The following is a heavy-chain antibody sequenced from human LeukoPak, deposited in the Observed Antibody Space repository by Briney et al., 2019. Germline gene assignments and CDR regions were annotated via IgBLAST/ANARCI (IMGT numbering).Heavy chain of an antibody. CDR3: AKDGIAVAGNFDY. V-gene: IGHV3-23*01. D-gene: IGHD6-19*01. J-gene: IGHJ4*02. CDR1: GFTFSSYA. CDR2: ISGSGGTT. Sequence: AGSLRFSCAASGFTFSSYAMSRVRQAQGKGLEWVSAISGSGGTTYYADSVTGRFTISRDNSKNTLYLQMNSLRAEDTAVYYCAKDGIAVAGNFDYWGQGTLVTVSS.